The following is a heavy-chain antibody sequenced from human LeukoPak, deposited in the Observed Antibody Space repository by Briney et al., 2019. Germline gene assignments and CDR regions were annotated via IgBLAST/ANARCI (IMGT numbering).Heavy chain of an antibody. CDR3: AREYSSSWYFTRAFDI. D-gene: IGHD6-13*01. J-gene: IGHJ3*02. CDR1: GFTFSSYA. CDR2: ISGSGGST. V-gene: IGHV3-23*01. Sequence: KPGGSLRLSCAASGFTFSSYAMHWVRQAPGKGLEWVSAISGSGGSTYYADSVKGRFTISRDNSENTLYLQMNSLRAEDTAVYYCAREYSSSWYFTRAFDIWGQGTMVTVSS.